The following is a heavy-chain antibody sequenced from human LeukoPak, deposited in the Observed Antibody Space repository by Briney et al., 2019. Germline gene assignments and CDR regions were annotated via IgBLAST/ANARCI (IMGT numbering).Heavy chain of an antibody. J-gene: IGHJ6*02. CDR2: MNPNSANT. Sequence: GASVKVSCKASGYTFTTYDINWVRQATGQGLDWMGWMNPNSANTGYAQKFQGRVTMTRNTSISTAYMELSSLRSEDTAVYYCARVPAGDYYYGMDVWGQGTTVTVSS. V-gene: IGHV1-8*01. CDR3: ARVPAGDYYYGMDV. D-gene: IGHD2-2*01. CDR1: GYTFTTYD.